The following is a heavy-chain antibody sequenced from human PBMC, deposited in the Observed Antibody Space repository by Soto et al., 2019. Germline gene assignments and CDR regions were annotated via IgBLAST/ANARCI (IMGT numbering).Heavy chain of an antibody. CDR3: ASGITMVRGADYYYGMDV. V-gene: IGHV4-30-4*01. J-gene: IGHJ6*02. Sequence: TLSLTCTVSGGSISSGDYYWSWIRQPPGKGLEWIGYIYYSGSTYYNPSLKSRVTISVDTSKNQFSLKLSSVTAADTAVYYCASGITMVRGADYYYGMDVWGQGTTVTVSS. CDR2: IYYSGST. D-gene: IGHD3-10*01. CDR1: GGSISSGDYY.